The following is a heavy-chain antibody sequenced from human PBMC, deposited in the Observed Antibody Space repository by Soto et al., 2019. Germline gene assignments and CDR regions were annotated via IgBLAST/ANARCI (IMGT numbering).Heavy chain of an antibody. Sequence: VQLLESGGGLVQPGGSLRLSCAASGFAFSIYAMSWVRQAPGKGLEWVSAISGSGDNTHYADSVKGRFIISRDNSKNTLFLKMDSLRAEDTLVYFCAKSGPGTFDSWGQGALVTVSS. CDR3: AKSGPGTFDS. J-gene: IGHJ4*02. CDR1: GFAFSIYA. V-gene: IGHV3-23*01. CDR2: ISGSGDNT. D-gene: IGHD1-1*01.